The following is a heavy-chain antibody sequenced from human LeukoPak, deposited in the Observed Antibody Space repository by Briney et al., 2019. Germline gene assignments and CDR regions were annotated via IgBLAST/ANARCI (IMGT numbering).Heavy chain of an antibody. CDR1: GFTFSSYA. J-gene: IGHJ4*02. V-gene: IGHV3-30-3*01. CDR2: ISYDGSNK. D-gene: IGHD6-19*01. CDR3: ARKGYSSGRTHFDY. Sequence: GRSLRLSCAASGFTFSSYAMHWVRQAPGKGLEWEAVISYDGSNKYYADSVKGRFTISRDNSKNTLYLQMNSLRAEDTAVYYCARKGYSSGRTHFDYWGQGPLVTVSS.